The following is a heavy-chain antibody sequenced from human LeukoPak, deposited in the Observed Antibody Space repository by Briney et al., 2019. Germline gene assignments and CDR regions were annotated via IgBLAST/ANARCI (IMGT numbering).Heavy chain of an antibody. CDR2: IYWDDDK. D-gene: IGHD3-22*01. CDR1: GFSLSRHGVS. V-gene: IGHV2-5*02. CDR3: AHSNPTAYSYDSSGFFFDY. Sequence: NVSGPTLVNPTQTLTLTCSFSGFSLSRHGVSVGWIRQPPGKALEFLALIYWDDDKRYSASLKARLRITKDTSRNQVVLTMTNIDPEDTATYYCAHSNPTAYSYDSSGFFFDYWGQGTLVIVSS. J-gene: IGHJ4*02.